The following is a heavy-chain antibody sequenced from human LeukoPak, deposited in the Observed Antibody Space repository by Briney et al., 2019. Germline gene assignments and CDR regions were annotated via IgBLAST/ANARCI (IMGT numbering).Heavy chain of an antibody. CDR1: GFTFDDYA. CDR3: AKDNFYGGNSFGAFDI. Sequence: GGSLRLSCAASGFTFDDYAMHWVRQAPGKGLEWVSGISWNSGSIGYADSVKGRFTISRDNAKNSLYLQMNSLRAEDTALYYCAKDNFYGGNSFGAFDIWGQGTMVTVSS. D-gene: IGHD4-23*01. J-gene: IGHJ3*02. V-gene: IGHV3-9*01. CDR2: ISWNSGSI.